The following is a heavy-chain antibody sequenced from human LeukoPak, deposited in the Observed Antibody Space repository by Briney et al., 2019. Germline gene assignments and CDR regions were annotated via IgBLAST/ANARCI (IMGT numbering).Heavy chain of an antibody. CDR1: GGSISSGGYY. CDR3: ARVYDFWSGYYSFDY. V-gene: IGHV4-31*03. CDR2: IYYSGST. J-gene: IGHJ4*02. Sequence: SQTLSLTCTVSGGSISSGGYYWSWIPEHPGKGLEWIGYIYYSGSTYYNPSLKSRVTISVDTSKNQFSLKLSSVTAADTAVYYCARVYDFWSGYYSFDYWGQGTLVTVSS. D-gene: IGHD3-3*01.